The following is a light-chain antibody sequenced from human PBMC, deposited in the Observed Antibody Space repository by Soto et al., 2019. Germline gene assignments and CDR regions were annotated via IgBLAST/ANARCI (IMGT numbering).Light chain of an antibody. J-gene: IGKJ1*01. CDR1: QGISNY. CDR2: VAS. V-gene: IGKV1-27*01. CDR3: QKYNSAPWT. Sequence: DIQMTQSQSSLSASVGDRVTITCLASQGISNYLAWYQQQPGKVPKLLIYVASPLQSGVPSRFSGSGSGTDFTLTISSLQPEDVATSYCQKYNSAPWTFGQGTKLEIK.